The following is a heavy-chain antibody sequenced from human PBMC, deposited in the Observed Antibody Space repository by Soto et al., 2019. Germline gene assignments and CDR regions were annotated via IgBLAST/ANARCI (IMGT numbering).Heavy chain of an antibody. CDR1: GGSISSYY. CDR3: ARDRLGGNWFDP. Sequence: SPTLSLPCPVSGGSISSYYWSWIRQPPGKGLEWIGYIYYSGSTNYNPSLKSRVTISVDTSKNQFSLKLSSVTAADTAVYYCARDRLGGNWFDPWGQGTLVTVSS. D-gene: IGHD3-22*01. V-gene: IGHV4-59*01. CDR2: IYYSGST. J-gene: IGHJ5*02.